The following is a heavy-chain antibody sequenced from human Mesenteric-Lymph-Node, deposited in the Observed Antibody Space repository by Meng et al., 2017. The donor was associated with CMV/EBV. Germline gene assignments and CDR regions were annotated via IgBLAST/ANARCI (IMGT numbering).Heavy chain of an antibody. D-gene: IGHD6-25*01. V-gene: IGHV3-66*01. CDR1: GFTFSSYW. CDR3: AAGYLDL. J-gene: IGHJ2*01. Sequence: GGSLRLSCAASGFTFSSYWMSWVRQAPGKGLEWVSVIYSGGSTYYADSVKGRFTISRDNSKNTLYLQMNSLRAEDTAVYYCAAGYLDLWGRGTLVTVSS. CDR2: IYSGGST.